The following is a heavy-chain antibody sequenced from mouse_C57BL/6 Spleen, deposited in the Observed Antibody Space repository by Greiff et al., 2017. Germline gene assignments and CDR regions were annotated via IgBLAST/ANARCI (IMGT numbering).Heavy chain of an antibody. J-gene: IGHJ1*03. CDR1: GFTFSDYG. CDR3: AGLTEWYFDV. D-gene: IGHD4-1*01. Sequence: EVKLMESGGGLVKPGGSLKLSCAASGFTFSDYGMHWVRQAPEKGLEWVAYLSSGSSTIYYADTVKGRFTISRDYAKNTLFLQVTSLRSEDTAMYYCAGLTEWYFDVWGTGTTVTVSS. V-gene: IGHV5-17*01. CDR2: LSSGSSTI.